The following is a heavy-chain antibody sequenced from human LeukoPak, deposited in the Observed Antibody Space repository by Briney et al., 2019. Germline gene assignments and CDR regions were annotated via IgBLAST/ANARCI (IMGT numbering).Heavy chain of an antibody. CDR1: GFTFSSYG. J-gene: IGHJ4*02. CDR3: AKDFVLLWFGELLPPYFDY. Sequence: PGGSLRLSCAASGFTFSSYGMHWVRQAPGKGLEWVAFIRYDGSNKYYADSVKGRFTISRDNSKNTLYPQMNSLRAEDTAVYYCAKDFVLLWFGELLPPYFDYWGQGTLVTVSS. CDR2: IRYDGSNK. D-gene: IGHD3-10*01. V-gene: IGHV3-30*02.